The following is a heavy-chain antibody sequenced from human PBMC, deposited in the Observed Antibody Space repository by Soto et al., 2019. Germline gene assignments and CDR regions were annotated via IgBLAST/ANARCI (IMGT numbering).Heavy chain of an antibody. D-gene: IGHD3-3*01. Sequence: QVQLQESRPGLVKPSETLSLTCTVSGGSISSYYWSWIRQPAGKGLEWIGRIYTSGSTNYNPSLTGRVTIQVNKDKNQFSPKLSSGTAADTAVYYCARGLLRFLEWLLYYYYGMDVWGQGTTFIVSS. V-gene: IGHV4-4*07. CDR3: ARGLLRFLEWLLYYYYGMDV. CDR1: GGSISSYY. CDR2: IYTSGST. J-gene: IGHJ6*02.